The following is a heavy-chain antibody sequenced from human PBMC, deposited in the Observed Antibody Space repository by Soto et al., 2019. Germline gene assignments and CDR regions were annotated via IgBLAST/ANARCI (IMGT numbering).Heavy chain of an antibody. CDR1: GGSIGGYT. Sequence: NPSETLSLTCSVYGGSIGGYTWTWIRQAPGKGLEWIGEINHSGGTNYNSSLKSRVIISVDTTKNQFSLIVYSVTAADTAVYYCARDRQYYHFWSGNQNEGPHGMDVWSQGTTVTVSS. D-gene: IGHD3-3*02. J-gene: IGHJ6*02. V-gene: IGHV4-34*01. CDR2: INHSGGT. CDR3: ARDRQYYHFWSGNQNEGPHGMDV.